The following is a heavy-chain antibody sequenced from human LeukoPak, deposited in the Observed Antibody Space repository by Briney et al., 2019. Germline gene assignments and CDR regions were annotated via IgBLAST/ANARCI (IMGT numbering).Heavy chain of an antibody. Sequence: SETLSLTCAAYGGSFSGYYWSWIRQPPGKGLEWIGYIYYSGSTNYNPSLKSRVTISVDTSKNQFSLKLSSVTAADTAVYYCARVTYDFWSGYEGAFDIWGQGTMVTVSS. J-gene: IGHJ3*02. CDR2: IYYSGST. V-gene: IGHV4-59*01. D-gene: IGHD3-3*01. CDR3: ARVTYDFWSGYEGAFDI. CDR1: GGSFSGYY.